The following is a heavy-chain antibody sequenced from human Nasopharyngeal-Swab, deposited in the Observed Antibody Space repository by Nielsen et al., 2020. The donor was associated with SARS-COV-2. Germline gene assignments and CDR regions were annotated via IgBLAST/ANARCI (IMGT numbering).Heavy chain of an antibody. Sequence: ASVKVSCKASGYTFTSYYMHWVRQAPGQGLEWMGIINPSGGSTSYAQKFQGRVPMTRDPSTLTVSLELSSLRSEDTAVYYCARGLESPWDYWGQGTLVTVSS. CDR2: INPSGGST. J-gene: IGHJ4*02. D-gene: IGHD1-26*01. V-gene: IGHV1-46*01. CDR1: GYTFTSYY. CDR3: ARGLESPWDY.